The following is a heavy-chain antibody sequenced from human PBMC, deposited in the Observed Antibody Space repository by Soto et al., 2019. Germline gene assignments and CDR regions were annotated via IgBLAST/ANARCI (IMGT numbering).Heavy chain of an antibody. V-gene: IGHV1-69*01. CDR1: GGTFSSYA. D-gene: IGHD6-13*01. CDR3: ARFAPVHSSSWLSWFDP. J-gene: IGHJ5*02. Sequence: QVQLVQSGAEVKKPGSSVKVSCKASGGTFSSYAISWVRQAPGQGPEWMGGIIPIFGTANYAQKFQGRVTITADESTSTAYMELSSLRSEDTAVYYCARFAPVHSSSWLSWFDPWGQGTLVTVSS. CDR2: IIPIFGTA.